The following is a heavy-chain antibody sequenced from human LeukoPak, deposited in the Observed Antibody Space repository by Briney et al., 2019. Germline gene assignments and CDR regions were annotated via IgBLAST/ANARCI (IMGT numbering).Heavy chain of an antibody. J-gene: IGHJ4*02. CDR1: GGSIATYY. Sequence: PSETLSLTCTVSGGSIATYYWTWIRQPPGQGLEWIGYISHSGGSKHNPSLKSRVTMSLDTSKNQISLNLNSVTAADTAIYYCARTPTVYLDYWGQGTLVTVSS. V-gene: IGHV4-59*01. CDR2: ISHSGGS. D-gene: IGHD1-26*01. CDR3: ARTPTVYLDY.